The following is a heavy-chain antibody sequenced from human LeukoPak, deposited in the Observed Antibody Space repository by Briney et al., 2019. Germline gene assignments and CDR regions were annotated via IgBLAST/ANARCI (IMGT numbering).Heavy chain of an antibody. D-gene: IGHD6-13*01. CDR1: GGTFSSYA. J-gene: IGHJ6*03. CDR2: IIPIFGTA. Sequence: ASVKVSCKASGGTFSSYAISWVRQAPGQGLEWMGGIIPIFGTANYAQKFQGRVTITADKSTSTAYMELSSLRSEDTAVYYCARDQRGIAAAGRKYYYYYYMDVWGKGTTVTVSS. CDR3: ARDQRGIAAAGRKYYYYYYMDV. V-gene: IGHV1-69*06.